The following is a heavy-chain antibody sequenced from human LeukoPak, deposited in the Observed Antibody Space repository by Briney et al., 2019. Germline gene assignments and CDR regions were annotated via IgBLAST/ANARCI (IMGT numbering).Heavy chain of an antibody. V-gene: IGHV4-39*01. CDR2: IYYSGST. CDR1: GDSISSSSSY. CDR3: ASLKTIAARGRNNNWFDP. D-gene: IGHD6-6*01. J-gene: IGHJ5*02. Sequence: SETLSLTCTVSGDSISSSSSYWGWIRQPPGEGLEWIGSIYYSGSTYYNTSLKSRVTISVDTSKNQFSLKLSSVTAADTAVYYCASLKTIAARGRNNNWFDPWGQGTLVTVSS.